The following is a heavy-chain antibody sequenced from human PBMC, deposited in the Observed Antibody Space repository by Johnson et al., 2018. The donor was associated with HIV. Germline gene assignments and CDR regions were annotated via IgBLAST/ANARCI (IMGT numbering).Heavy chain of an antibody. CDR1: GFTVSSNY. CDR3: ARDRVPDAFDI. Sequence: VQLVESGGGLVKPGGSLRLSCAASGFTVSSNYMSWVRQAPGKGLEWVSVIYSGGSTYYADSVKGRFTISRDNSKNTLYLKMNSLRAEDTAVYYCARDRVPDAFDIWGQGTMVTVSS. D-gene: IGHD3-3*01. CDR2: IYSGGST. J-gene: IGHJ3*02. V-gene: IGHV3-66*01.